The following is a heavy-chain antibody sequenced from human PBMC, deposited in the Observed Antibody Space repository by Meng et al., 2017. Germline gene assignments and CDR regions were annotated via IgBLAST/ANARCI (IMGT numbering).Heavy chain of an antibody. D-gene: IGHD1-1*01. J-gene: IGHJ6*02. Sequence: SQTLSLTCAVYGGFFSGYYWSWIRQPPGKGLEWNGEINHSRSTNYNPSPKSRVTISVDTSKNQFSLKLSAVTAADTAVYSCARVLERRRELGYDMDVWGQGTTVTVSS. CDR1: GGFFSGYY. V-gene: IGHV4-34*01. CDR3: ARVLERRRELGYDMDV. CDR2: INHSRST.